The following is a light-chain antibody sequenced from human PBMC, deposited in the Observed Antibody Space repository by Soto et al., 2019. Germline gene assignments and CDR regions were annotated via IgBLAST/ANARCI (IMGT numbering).Light chain of an antibody. Sequence: PGERATLSCRASQSVSSSYLVWYQQKPGQAPRLLIYGASSRATGIPDRFSGSGSGTDFTLTISRLEPEDFAVYYCHQYDSSPLTFGPGTKVDIK. V-gene: IGKV3-20*01. J-gene: IGKJ3*01. CDR2: GAS. CDR1: QSVSSSY. CDR3: HQYDSSPLT.